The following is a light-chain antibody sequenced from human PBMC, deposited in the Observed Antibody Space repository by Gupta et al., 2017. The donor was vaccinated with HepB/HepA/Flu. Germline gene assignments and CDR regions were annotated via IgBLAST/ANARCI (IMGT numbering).Light chain of an antibody. V-gene: IGKV1-5*03. CDR3: QQYNTYSWT. CDR1: QSISSW. CDR2: KAS. J-gene: IGKJ1*01. Sequence: IQLTQSPSPLSAAVGDRVTITCRASQSISSWLAWYQQKPGKAPNLLIYKASSLESGVPSRFSGSGSGTEFTLTISSLQPDDFATYYCQQYNTYSWTFGQGTKVEIK.